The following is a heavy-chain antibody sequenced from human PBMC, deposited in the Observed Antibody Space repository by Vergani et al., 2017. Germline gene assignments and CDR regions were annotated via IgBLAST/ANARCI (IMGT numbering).Heavy chain of an antibody. CDR1: GFTFSSYA. J-gene: IGHJ6*03. V-gene: IGHV3-30-3*01. Sequence: VQLVESGGGVVQPGRSLRLSCAASGFTFSSYAMHWVRQAPGKGLEWVAVISYDGSNKYYADSVKGRFTISRDNSKNTLYLQMNSLRAEDTAVYYCARGPYGDYVFRYYYYMDVWGKGTTVTVSS. CDR3: ARGPYGDYVFRYYYYMDV. D-gene: IGHD4-17*01. CDR2: ISYDGSNK.